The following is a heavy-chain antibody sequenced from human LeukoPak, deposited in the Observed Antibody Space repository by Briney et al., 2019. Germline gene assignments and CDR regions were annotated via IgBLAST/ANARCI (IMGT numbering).Heavy chain of an antibody. J-gene: IGHJ4*02. CDR1: GFTFSSYS. CDR3: ARTSFRDGYNFDY. V-gene: IGHV3-21*04. CDR2: ISSSSSYI. D-gene: IGHD5-24*01. Sequence: GGSLRLSCAASGFTFSSYSMNWVRQAPGKGLEWVSSISSSSSYIYYADSVKGRFTISRDNAKNSLYLQMNSLRAEDTAVYYCARTSFRDGYNFDYWGQGTLVTVSS.